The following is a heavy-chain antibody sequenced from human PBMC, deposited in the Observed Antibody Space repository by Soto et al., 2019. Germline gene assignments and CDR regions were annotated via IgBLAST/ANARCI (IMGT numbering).Heavy chain of an antibody. D-gene: IGHD3-22*01. V-gene: IGHV4-31*03. CDR2: IYYSGST. Sequence: PSETLSLTCTVSGGSLSSGRYYWSWIRQHPGKGLEWIGYIYYSGSTYYNPSLKSRFTISRDNSKNTLYLQMNSLKTEDTSVYYCAREYSLAVVAPGYWGQGILVTVSS. CDR1: GGSLSSGRYY. CDR3: AREYSLAVVAPGY. J-gene: IGHJ4*02.